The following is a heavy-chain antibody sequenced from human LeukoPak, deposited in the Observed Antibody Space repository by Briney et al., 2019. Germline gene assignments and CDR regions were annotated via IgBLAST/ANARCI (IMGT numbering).Heavy chain of an antibody. CDR3: ARLRYAGSYVDY. D-gene: IGHD1-26*01. Sequence: SETLSLTCTVSGGFISSNYWSWFRQPPGKGLECIASIYSSGSTNYNPSLKNRVTISVDTSKNQFSLQLSSVTAADTAVYYCARLRYAGSYVDYWGQGTLVTVSS. V-gene: IGHV4-59*08. CDR2: IYSSGST. CDR1: GGFISSNY. J-gene: IGHJ4*02.